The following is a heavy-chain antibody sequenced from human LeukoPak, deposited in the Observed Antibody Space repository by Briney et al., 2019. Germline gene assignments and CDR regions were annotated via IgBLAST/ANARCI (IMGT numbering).Heavy chain of an antibody. J-gene: IGHJ6*02. CDR1: GGSISSYY. Sequence: SETLSLTCTVSGGSISSYYWSWIRQPPGKGLEWIGYIYYSGSTNYNPSLKSRVTISVDTSKNQFSLKLSSVTAADTAVYYCARNYYYGSGSYYKQTHYYGMDVWGQGTTVTVSS. CDR3: ARNYYYGSGSYYKQTHYYGMDV. D-gene: IGHD3-10*01. CDR2: IYYSGST. V-gene: IGHV4-59*08.